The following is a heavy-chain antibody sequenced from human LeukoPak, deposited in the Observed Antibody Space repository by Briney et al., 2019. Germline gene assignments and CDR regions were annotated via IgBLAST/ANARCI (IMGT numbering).Heavy chain of an antibody. CDR3: ARGPLGVVEPTAFDI. CDR2: IYPGDSDT. J-gene: IGHJ3*02. V-gene: IGHV5-51*01. CDR1: GYSFTSYW. D-gene: IGHD2-2*01. Sequence: GESLKISCKGSGYSFTSYWIGWVRQMPGKGLEWMGIIYPGDSDTRYSPSFQGQVTISADKSISTAYLQWSSLKASDTAMYYCARGPLGVVEPTAFDIWGQGTMVTVSS.